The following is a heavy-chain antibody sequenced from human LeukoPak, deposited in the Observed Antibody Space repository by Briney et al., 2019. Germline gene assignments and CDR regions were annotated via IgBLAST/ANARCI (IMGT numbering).Heavy chain of an antibody. CDR3: ARRRADFDL. CDR2: IYYSGST. D-gene: IGHD6-13*01. Sequence: SETLSLTCAVSGGTISSYYWSWIRQPPGKGLEWIGYIYYSGSTNYNPSLKSRVTISVDTSKNQFSLKLSSVTAADTAVYYCARRRADFDLWGRGTLVTVSS. V-gene: IGHV4-59*08. CDR1: GGTISSYY. J-gene: IGHJ2*01.